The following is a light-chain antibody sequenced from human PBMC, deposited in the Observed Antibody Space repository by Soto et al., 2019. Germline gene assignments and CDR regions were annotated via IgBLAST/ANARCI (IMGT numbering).Light chain of an antibody. CDR3: SSYAGGNNLV. V-gene: IGLV2-8*01. CDR2: EVS. CDR1: SSDVGGYSF. Sequence: QSVLTQPPSASGSPGQSVTISCTGTSSDVGGYSFVSWYQQHPGKAPKLMIYEVSKRPSGVPDRFSGSKSGNTASLTVSGLQAEDEADYYCSSYAGGNNLVFGGGTKLTVL. J-gene: IGLJ2*01.